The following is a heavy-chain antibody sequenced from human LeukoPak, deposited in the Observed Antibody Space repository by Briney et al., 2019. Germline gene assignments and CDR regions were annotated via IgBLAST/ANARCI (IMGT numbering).Heavy chain of an antibody. CDR3: ARGLDGYNYDY. J-gene: IGHJ4*02. D-gene: IGHD5-24*01. V-gene: IGHV4-30-4*01. CDR2: IYYSGST. CDR1: GGSISSGDYY. Sequence: SETLSLTCTVSGGSISSGDYYWGWSRQPPGTGVGWIGYIYYSGSTYYNPSLKSRLTLSVHTSKNQFSLKLSSLTAADTAVYYCARGLDGYNYDYWGQGTLVTVSS.